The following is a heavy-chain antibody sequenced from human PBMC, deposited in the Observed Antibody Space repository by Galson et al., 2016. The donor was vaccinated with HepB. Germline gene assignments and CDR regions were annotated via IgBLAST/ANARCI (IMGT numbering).Heavy chain of an antibody. CDR2: ISGSSGNI. CDR3: AKEVVRFLHGYGMDV. J-gene: IGHJ6*02. V-gene: IGHV3-23*01. D-gene: IGHD3-3*01. Sequence: SLRLSCAAFGFTYNTYNMDWVRQAPGKGLEWVSYISGSSGNIYYADSVKGRFTISRDNSKNTLYLQMKSLRAEDTAVYYCAKEVVRFLHGYGMDVWGQGTTVTVSS. CDR1: GFTYNTYN.